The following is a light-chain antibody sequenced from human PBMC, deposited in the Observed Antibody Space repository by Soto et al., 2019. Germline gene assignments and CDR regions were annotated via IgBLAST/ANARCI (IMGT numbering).Light chain of an antibody. CDR1: QNIYNS. J-gene: IGKJ1*01. CDR3: QQTYTTPRT. V-gene: IGKV1-39*01. Sequence: DIQMTQSPSSLSASLGDRVTITCQTSQNIYNSLNWYQQKAGKAPKLLIYKASTLESGVPSRFSGSGSGTDFTLTISSLQPEDFATYCCQQTYTTPRTFGQGTKVDIK. CDR2: KAS.